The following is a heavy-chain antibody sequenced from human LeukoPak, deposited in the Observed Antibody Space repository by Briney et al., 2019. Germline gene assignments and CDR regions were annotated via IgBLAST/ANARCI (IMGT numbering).Heavy chain of an antibody. CDR3: ARGGGSWYPDY. Sequence: SETLSLTCAVYGGSFSGYYWSWIRQPPGKGLEWIGEINHSGSTNYNPSLKSRFTISLDTSKNQFSLKLSSVTAADTAVYYCARGGGSWYPDYWGQGTLVTVSS. V-gene: IGHV4-34*01. D-gene: IGHD6-13*01. J-gene: IGHJ4*02. CDR2: INHSGST. CDR1: GGSFSGYY.